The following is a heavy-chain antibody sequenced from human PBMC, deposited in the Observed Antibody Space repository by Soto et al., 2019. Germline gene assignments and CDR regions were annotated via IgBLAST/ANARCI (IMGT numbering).Heavy chain of an antibody. D-gene: IGHD6-13*01. J-gene: IGHJ4*02. Sequence: GGALRLSCAASGFTFGRYSMNWVPQAPGKGLEWVSYISSSSSTIYYADSVKGRFTISRDNAKNSLYLQMNSLRAEDTAVYYCARGPSSSWYLGRSEYWGQGTLVTVSS. CDR2: ISSSSSTI. V-gene: IGHV3-48*01. CDR3: ARGPSSSWYLGRSEY. CDR1: GFTFGRYS.